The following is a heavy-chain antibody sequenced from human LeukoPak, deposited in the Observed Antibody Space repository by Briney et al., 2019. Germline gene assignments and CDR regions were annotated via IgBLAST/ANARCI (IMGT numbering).Heavy chain of an antibody. Sequence: ASVKVSCKASGGTFSSYAISWVRQAPGQGLEWMGGIIPIFGTANYAQKFQGRVTITADESTSTAYMELSSLRSEDTAVYYCARGLSAGGYSSYYFDYWGQGTLVTVS. CDR1: GGTFSSYA. D-gene: IGHD5-18*01. CDR2: IIPIFGTA. V-gene: IGHV1-69*01. J-gene: IGHJ4*02. CDR3: ARGLSAGGYSSYYFDY.